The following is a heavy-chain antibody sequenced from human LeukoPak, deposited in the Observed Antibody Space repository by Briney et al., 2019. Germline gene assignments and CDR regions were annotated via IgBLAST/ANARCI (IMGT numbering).Heavy chain of an antibody. CDR2: IKNDGYET. J-gene: IGHJ6*02. CDR1: GFTFSSYW. V-gene: IGHV3-74*01. CDR3: ASDRVYYGLDV. Sequence: PGGSLRLSCAASGFTFSSYWMHWVRHAPGKGLMWVSRIKNDGYETNYADSVKGRFTISRDNAKNTLYLQMNSLTVEDTAVYYCASDRVYYGLDVWGQGTTVSVSS.